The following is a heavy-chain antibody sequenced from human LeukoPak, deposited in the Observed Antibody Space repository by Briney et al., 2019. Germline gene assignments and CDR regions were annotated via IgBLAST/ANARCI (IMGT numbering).Heavy chain of an antibody. CDR3: ARDPHWGGSAFDI. J-gene: IGHJ3*02. D-gene: IGHD7-27*01. CDR2: IYYSGST. V-gene: IGHV4-39*07. Sequence: SETLSLTCTVSGGSISSSSYYWGWIRQPPGKGLEWIGSIYYSGSTYYNASLKSRVTISVDTSKNQFSLKLSSVTAADTAVYYCARDPHWGGSAFDIWGQGTMVTVSS. CDR1: GGSISSSSYY.